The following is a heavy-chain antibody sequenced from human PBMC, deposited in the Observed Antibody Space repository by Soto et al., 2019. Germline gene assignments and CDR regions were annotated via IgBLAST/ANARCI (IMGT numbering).Heavy chain of an antibody. V-gene: IGHV4-38-2*01. CDR2: IYHSGST. D-gene: IGHD6-13*01. Sequence: PSETLSLTCAVSGYSISSGYYWGWIRQPPGKGLEWIGIIYHSGSTYYNPSLKSRVTISVDTSKNQFSLKLSSVTVADTAVYYCARHKSDIWYFDHWGQGTLVTVSS. J-gene: IGHJ4*02. CDR3: ARHKSDIWYFDH. CDR1: GYSISSGYY.